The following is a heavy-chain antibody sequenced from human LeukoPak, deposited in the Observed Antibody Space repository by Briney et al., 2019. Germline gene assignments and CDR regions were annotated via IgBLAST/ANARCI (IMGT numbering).Heavy chain of an antibody. D-gene: IGHD7-27*01. V-gene: IGHV3-30*04. CDR1: GFSFNMFP. CDR3: ARGGNWGYFDY. CDR2: ISYDGNNK. Sequence: GGSLRLSCAASGFSFNMFPMHWVRQAPGKGLECVAVISYDGNNKYYADSVNGRFTISRDNSKNTLFLQMNSLRTEDTAMYHCARGGNWGYFDYWGQGTLVTVSS. J-gene: IGHJ4*02.